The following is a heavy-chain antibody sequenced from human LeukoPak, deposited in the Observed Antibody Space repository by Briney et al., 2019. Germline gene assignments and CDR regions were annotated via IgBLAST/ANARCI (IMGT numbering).Heavy chain of an antibody. CDR3: ARGGVVTMVRGSRKYYYYYMDV. CDR2: IYSGGST. Sequence: PGGSLRLSCGASGFTFSSYWMHWVRQAPGKGLEWVSVIYSGGSTYYADSVKGRFTISRDNSKNTLYLQMNSLRAEDTAVYYCARGGVVTMVRGSRKYYYYYMDVWGKGTTVTISS. CDR1: GFTFSSYW. V-gene: IGHV3-53*01. J-gene: IGHJ6*03. D-gene: IGHD3-10*01.